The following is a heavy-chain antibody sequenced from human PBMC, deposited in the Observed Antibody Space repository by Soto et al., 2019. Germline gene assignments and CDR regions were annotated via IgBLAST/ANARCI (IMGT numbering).Heavy chain of an antibody. J-gene: IGHJ6*02. D-gene: IGHD2-21*02. CDR3: ARRTDYYYGMDV. V-gene: IGHV6-1*01. CDR2: TYYRSKWYN. CDR1: GDSVSSNSAA. Sequence: PSQPLSLTFAISGDSVSSNSAAWNWIRQSPSRGLEWLGGTYYRSKWYNDYAVSVKSRIIINPDTSKNQFSLQLNSVTPEDTAVYYCARRTDYYYGMDVWGQGTTVTVSS.